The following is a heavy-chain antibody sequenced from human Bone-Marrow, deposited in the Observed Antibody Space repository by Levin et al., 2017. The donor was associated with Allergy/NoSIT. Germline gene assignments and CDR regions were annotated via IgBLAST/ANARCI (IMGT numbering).Heavy chain of an antibody. CDR2: IKQDGSEK. D-gene: IGHD5-24*01. V-gene: IGHV3-7*04. Sequence: GESLKISCVTSGFTFSSYWMTWVRQAPGKGLEWVANIKQDGSEKYYVDSVKGRFTISRDNAKNSLFLQMNSLRAEDTAVYYGARPRDDYKLDANAFDVWGQGTMVTVSS. CDR3: ARPRDDYKLDANAFDV. CDR1: GFTFSSYW. J-gene: IGHJ3*01.